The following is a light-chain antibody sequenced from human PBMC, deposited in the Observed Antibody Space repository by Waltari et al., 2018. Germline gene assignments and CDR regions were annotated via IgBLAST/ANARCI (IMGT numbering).Light chain of an antibody. Sequence: QSALTQPASVSGSPGQSLTISCTGPRRDVGNYNLVSWYQQHPGKAPKLMIYEGNKRPSGVSNRFSGSKSGNMASLTISGLQAEDEADYYCCSYAGSSAPRVFGGGTKLTVL. V-gene: IGLV2-23*01. J-gene: IGLJ3*02. CDR2: EGN. CDR3: CSYAGSSAPRV. CDR1: RRDVGNYNL.